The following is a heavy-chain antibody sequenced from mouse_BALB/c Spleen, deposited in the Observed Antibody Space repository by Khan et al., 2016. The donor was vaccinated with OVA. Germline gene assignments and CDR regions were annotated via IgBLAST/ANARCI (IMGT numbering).Heavy chain of an antibody. D-gene: IGHD2-3*01. J-gene: IGHJ3*01. CDR2: IWSAGST. V-gene: IGHV2-2*02. CDR3: ARRCYDAGLGALFAY. CDR1: GFSLTNYS. Sequence: QVQLKASGPGLVQPSQSLSITCTVSGFSLTNYSVHWVRQSPGKGLEWLGVIWSAGSTDYNAAFISRLTIRKDNSRRQVFFKMNSLQPNDTAIYYCARRCYDAGLGALFAYWGQGTLVTVSA.